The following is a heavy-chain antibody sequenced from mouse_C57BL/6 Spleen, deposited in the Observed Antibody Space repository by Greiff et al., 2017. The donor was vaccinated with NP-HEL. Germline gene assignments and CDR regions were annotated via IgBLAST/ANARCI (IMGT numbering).Heavy chain of an antibody. D-gene: IGHD1-3*01. Sequence: VQLQQSGAELVKPGASVKMSCKASGYTFTSYTMHWVKQRPGQGLEWIGYINPSSGYTKYHQKLKDKATLTAEKSSSTAYMQLSSLTSGDSAVYYCASKSSRASYWGQVTALTVSS. CDR3: ASKSSRASY. CDR1: GYTFTSYT. CDR2: INPSSGYT. V-gene: IGHV1S26*01. J-gene: IGHJ2*01.